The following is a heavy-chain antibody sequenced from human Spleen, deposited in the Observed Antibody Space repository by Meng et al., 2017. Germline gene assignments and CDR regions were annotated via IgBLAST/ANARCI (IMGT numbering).Heavy chain of an antibody. D-gene: IGHD3-10*01. J-gene: IGHJ1*01. CDR1: GGSIISSNW. V-gene: IGHV4-4*02. Sequence: QVQLQESGPGLVKPSGTLSLTCAVSGGSIISSNWWSWVRQPPGKGLEWIGEIYHSGTTNYNPSFKSRVIISVDESKNEFSLRLTSVTAADTAVYHCLRGSGGSVWGQGTLVTVSS. CDR3: LRGSGGSV. CDR2: IYHSGTT.